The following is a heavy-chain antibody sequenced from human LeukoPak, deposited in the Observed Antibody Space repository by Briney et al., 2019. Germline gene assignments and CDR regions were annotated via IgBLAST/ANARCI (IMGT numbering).Heavy chain of an antibody. V-gene: IGHV4-59*01. D-gene: IGHD3-10*01. CDR3: ARGFYNSGTYSGYFQH. CDR2: IYYSGST. Sequence: SESLSLTCAVSGGSINDYYRSWVRQSSGKGLEWIGYIYYSGSTNYNPSLKSRVTISIDASKTRFSLSLSSVTAADTAVYYCARGFYNSGTYSGYFQHWGQGTLVTVSS. J-gene: IGHJ1*01. CDR1: GGSINDYY.